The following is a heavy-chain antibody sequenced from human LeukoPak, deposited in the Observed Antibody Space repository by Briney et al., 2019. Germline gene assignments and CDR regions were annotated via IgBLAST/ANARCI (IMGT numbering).Heavy chain of an antibody. CDR1: GFTFSDFY. J-gene: IGHJ4*02. Sequence: PGGSLRLSCAASGFTFSDFYMSWVRQAPGKGLEWVAGIFGSGGSAHYADSAKGRFTISRDNSKNTVYLQINSLRAEDTAVYYCGKTTTGYSSGQKPAWPVDYWGQGTLVTVSS. V-gene: IGHV3-23*01. CDR3: GKTTTGYSSGQKPAWPVDY. D-gene: IGHD6-19*01. CDR2: IFGSGGSA.